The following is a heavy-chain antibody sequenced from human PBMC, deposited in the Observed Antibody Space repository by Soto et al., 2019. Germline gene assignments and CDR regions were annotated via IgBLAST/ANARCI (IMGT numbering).Heavy chain of an antibody. V-gene: IGHV4-59*01. CDR2: IYYRGNT. D-gene: IGHD2-15*01. J-gene: IGHJ5*02. CDR1: GCSISGYY. Sequence: SGTLSVTCTFSGCSISGYYWSWIRQPPGKGLEWIGYIYYRGNTDYNPSLKSRITILVDTSKNQFSLKLSSVTAADTAVYYCARSVAVVAVTPEWFDPWGQGTLVTVSS. CDR3: ARSVAVVAVTPEWFDP.